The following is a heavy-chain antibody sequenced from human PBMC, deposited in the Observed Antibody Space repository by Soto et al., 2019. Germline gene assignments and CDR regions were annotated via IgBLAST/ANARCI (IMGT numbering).Heavy chain of an antibody. Sequence: GGSLRLSCAASGFTFSSYAMHWVRQAPGKGLEWVAVISYDGSNKYYADSVKGRFTISRDNSKNTLYLQMNSLRAEDTAVYYCARHEPGGYDFWSGYYTGVLGYYYYGMDVWGQGTTVTVSS. CDR1: GFTFSSYA. V-gene: IGHV3-30-3*01. CDR3: ARHEPGGYDFWSGYYTGVLGYYYYGMDV. J-gene: IGHJ6*02. D-gene: IGHD3-3*01. CDR2: ISYDGSNK.